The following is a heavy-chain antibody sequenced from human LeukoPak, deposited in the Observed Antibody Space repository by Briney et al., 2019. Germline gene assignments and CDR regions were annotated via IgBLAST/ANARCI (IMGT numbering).Heavy chain of an antibody. V-gene: IGHV3-66*01. J-gene: IGHJ3*02. Sequence: PGGSLRLSCAASGITVSSNYMSWVRQAPGKGLEWVSVIYSGGGTYYADSVRGRFTISRDNYKNTLSLQMNSLRAEDTAVYYCARDEEQAFDIWGQGTMVTVSS. CDR1: GITVSSNY. CDR2: IYSGGGT. D-gene: IGHD1/OR15-1a*01. CDR3: ARDEEQAFDI.